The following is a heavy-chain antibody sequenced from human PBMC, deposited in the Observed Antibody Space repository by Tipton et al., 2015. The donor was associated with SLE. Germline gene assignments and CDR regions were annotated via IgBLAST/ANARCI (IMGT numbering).Heavy chain of an antibody. CDR2: IYTSGST. CDR3: ARRVRSYWYFDL. CDR1: GFTFSSYA. J-gene: IGHJ2*01. Sequence: LRLSCSASGFTFSSYAMHWVRQPPGKGLEWIGYIYTSGSTNYNPSLKSRVTISVDTSKNQFSLKLSSVTAADTAVYYCARRVRSYWYFDLWGRGTLVTVSS. V-gene: IGHV4-4*09.